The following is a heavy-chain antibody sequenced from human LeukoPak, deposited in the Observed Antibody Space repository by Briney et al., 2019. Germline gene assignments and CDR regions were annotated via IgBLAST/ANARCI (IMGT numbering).Heavy chain of an antibody. V-gene: IGHV3-74*01. Sequence: PGGSLRLSCAASGFSFSSYWMHWVRQAPGKGLEWVSRINNDGSYSGYADSVKGRFTISRDNAKNTLYLQMNSLRAEDTAVYYCAIYNWNTAFDYGGQGTLVTVSS. CDR2: INNDGSYS. J-gene: IGHJ4*02. D-gene: IGHD1/OR15-1a*01. CDR3: AIYNWNTAFDY. CDR1: GFSFSSYW.